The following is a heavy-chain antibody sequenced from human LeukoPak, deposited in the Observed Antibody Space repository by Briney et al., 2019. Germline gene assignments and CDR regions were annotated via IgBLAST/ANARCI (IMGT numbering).Heavy chain of an antibody. V-gene: IGHV4-4*02. J-gene: IGHJ5*02. D-gene: IGHD6-19*01. Sequence: SGTLSLTCAVSGGSISSSNWWSWVRQPPGKGLEWIGEIYHSGSTNYNPSLKSRVTISVDKSKNQFSLKLSSVTAADTAVYYCARRGIAVAASRFDPWGQGTLVTVSS. CDR2: IYHSGST. CDR1: GGSISSSNW. CDR3: ARRGIAVAASRFDP.